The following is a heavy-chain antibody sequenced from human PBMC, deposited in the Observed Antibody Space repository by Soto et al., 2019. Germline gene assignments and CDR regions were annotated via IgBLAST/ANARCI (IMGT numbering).Heavy chain of an antibody. J-gene: IGHJ6*03. V-gene: IGHV3-11*01. CDR3: ARDEGKGYYYYYMDV. Sequence: GESLRLSCAASGFTFSDYYMSWIRQAPGKGLEWVSYISSSGSTIYYADSVKGRFTISRDNAKNSLYLQMNSLRAEDTAVYYCARDEGKGYYYYYMDVWGRGTTVTVSS. CDR2: ISSSGSTI. CDR1: GFTFSDYY. D-gene: IGHD6-13*01.